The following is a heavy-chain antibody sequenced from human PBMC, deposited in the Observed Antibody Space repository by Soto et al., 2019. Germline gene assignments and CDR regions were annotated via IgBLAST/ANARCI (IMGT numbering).Heavy chain of an antibody. V-gene: IGHV3-48*02. Sequence: GGSLRLSCAASGFTFRTYYMIWVRQAPGKGLEWISYISSTGSNIYYADSVKGRFTISRDNARNSLYLQMNSLRDEDTAVYYCARDSCRNTSCAANYWGQGTLVTVSS. CDR1: GFTFRTYY. CDR3: ARDSCRNTSCAANY. CDR2: ISSTGSNI. D-gene: IGHD2-2*01. J-gene: IGHJ4*02.